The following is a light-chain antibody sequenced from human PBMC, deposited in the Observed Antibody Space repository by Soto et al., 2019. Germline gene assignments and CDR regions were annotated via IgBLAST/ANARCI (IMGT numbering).Light chain of an antibody. CDR1: QSVSTNS. Sequence: ILLTQSPAPLSLSPGERATLSCRASQSVSTNSLAWYQQRPGQAPRPLIYGASSRATGTPDRFSGSGSGTDFTLIISRLEPEDFAVYYCQQYGSSGLTFGGGTKVDNK. V-gene: IGKV3-20*01. J-gene: IGKJ4*01. CDR3: QQYGSSGLT. CDR2: GAS.